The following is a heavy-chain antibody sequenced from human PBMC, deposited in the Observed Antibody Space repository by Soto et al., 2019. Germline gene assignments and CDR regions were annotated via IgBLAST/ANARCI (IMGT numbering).Heavy chain of an antibody. V-gene: IGHV3-23*01. D-gene: IGHD3-3*01. CDR3: AKEPYSDFWSAYYYFDY. CDR1: GFTFGSHA. CDR2: ISGSGGSA. J-gene: IGHJ4*02. Sequence: EVQLLESGGGLVQPGGSLRLSCAASGFTFGSHAMIWVRQAPGKGVEWVSAISGSGGSAYYADSVKGRFTISRDNSINTLYLQMNSLRAEDTALYYCAKEPYSDFWSAYYYFDYWGQGTLVTVSS.